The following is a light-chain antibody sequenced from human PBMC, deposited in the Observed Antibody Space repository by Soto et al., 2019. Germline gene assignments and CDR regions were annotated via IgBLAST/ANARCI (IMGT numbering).Light chain of an antibody. CDR3: GSSAGSYSYV. J-gene: IGLJ1*01. CDR1: SSDVGGYSY. Sequence: QSALTRPRSVSGSPGQSVTISCTGTSSDVGGYSYVSWYQQHPGKAPKLMIYDVSKRPSGVPDRFSGSKSGITATLTISWIQADDEADYYCGSSAGSYSYVFGPGTKVTVL. V-gene: IGLV2-11*01. CDR2: DVS.